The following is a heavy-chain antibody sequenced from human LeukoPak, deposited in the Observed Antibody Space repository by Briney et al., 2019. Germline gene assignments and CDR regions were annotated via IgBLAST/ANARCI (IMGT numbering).Heavy chain of an antibody. D-gene: IGHD3-10*01. V-gene: IGHV4-39*01. Sequence: SETLSLTCTVSGGSISSSSYYWGWIRQPPGKVLEWIGSIYYSGSTYYHPSFNIRVTISVDTSKNQFSLKLSSVTAADTAVYYCARQSYYGSGSYSYWGQGTLVTVSS. CDR1: GGSISSSSYY. CDR3: ARQSYYGSGSYSY. J-gene: IGHJ4*02. CDR2: IYYSGST.